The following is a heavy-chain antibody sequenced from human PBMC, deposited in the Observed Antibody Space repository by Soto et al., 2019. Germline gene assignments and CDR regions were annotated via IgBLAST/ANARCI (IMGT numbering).Heavy chain of an antibody. CDR2: IYHSGST. J-gene: IGHJ6*02. Sequence: SETLSLTCAVSGGSISSSNWWSWVRQPPGKGLEWIGEIYHSGSTNYNPSLKSRVTISVDKSKNQFSLKLSPVTAADTAVYYCVKSPVTGYYYYGMDVWGQGTTVTV. CDR1: GGSISSSNW. D-gene: IGHD5-18*01. CDR3: VKSPVTGYYYYGMDV. V-gene: IGHV4-4*02.